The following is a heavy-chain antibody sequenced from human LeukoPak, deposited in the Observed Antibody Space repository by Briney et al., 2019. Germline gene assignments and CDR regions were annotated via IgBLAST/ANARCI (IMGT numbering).Heavy chain of an antibody. CDR1: GGTFSSYA. D-gene: IGHD4-17*01. Sequence: SVKVSCKASGGTFSSYAISWVRQAPGQGLEWMGGIIPIFGTANYAQKFQGRVTITADESTSTAYMELSGLRSEDTAVYYCARDRPNAVRGDYVRWGQGTLVTVSS. J-gene: IGHJ1*01. V-gene: IGHV1-69*13. CDR2: IIPIFGTA. CDR3: ARDRPNAVRGDYVR.